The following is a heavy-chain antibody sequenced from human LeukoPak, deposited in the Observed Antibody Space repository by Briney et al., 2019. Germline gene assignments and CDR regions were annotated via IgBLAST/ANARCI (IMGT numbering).Heavy chain of an antibody. CDR1: GFTFSSYS. V-gene: IGHV3-21*04. CDR2: ISSSSSYI. D-gene: IGHD4-17*01. CDR3: AKATVTTWYDAFDI. Sequence: GGSLRLSCAASGFTFSSYSMNWVRQAPGKGLEWVSSISSSSSYIYYADSVKGRFTISRDNSKNTLHLQMNSLRAEDTAVYYCAKATVTTWYDAFDIWGQGTMVTVSS. J-gene: IGHJ3*02.